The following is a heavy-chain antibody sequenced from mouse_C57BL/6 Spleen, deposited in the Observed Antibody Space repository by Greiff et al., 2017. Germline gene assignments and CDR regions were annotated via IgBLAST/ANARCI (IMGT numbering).Heavy chain of an antibody. J-gene: IGHJ2*01. CDR2: IYPGDGDT. CDR1: GYAFSSYW. D-gene: IGHD4-1*01. Sequence: VKLMESGAELVKPGASVKISCKASGYAFSSYWMNWVKQRPGKGLEGIGQIYPGDGDTNYNGKFKGKATLTADKSSSTAYMQLSSLTSEDSAVYFCARSPLGREYFDYWGQGTTLTVAS. CDR3: ARSPLGREYFDY. V-gene: IGHV1-80*01.